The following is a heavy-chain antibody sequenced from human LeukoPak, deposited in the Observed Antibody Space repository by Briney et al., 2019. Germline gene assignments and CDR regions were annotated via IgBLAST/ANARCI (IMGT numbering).Heavy chain of an antibody. CDR1: GVSISSYY. CDR2: IYYSGST. Sequence: PSETLSLTCAVSGVSISSYYWSWIRQPPGKGLEWIGYIYYSGSTNYNPSLQSQVTISVDTSKTQFSLKLSSVTAADTDVYYCATGVWGSFYYFDYWGQGTLVTVSS. D-gene: IGHD3-16*01. V-gene: IGHV4-59*01. CDR3: ATGVWGSFYYFDY. J-gene: IGHJ4*02.